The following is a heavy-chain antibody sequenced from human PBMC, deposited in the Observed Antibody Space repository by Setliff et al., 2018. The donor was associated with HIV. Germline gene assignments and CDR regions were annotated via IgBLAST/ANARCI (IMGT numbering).Heavy chain of an antibody. Sequence: SETLSLTCSVSGGSIDNNKYYWTWIRQPPGKGLEWTGSIYHTGSTNYNPSLKSRVTISVDTSKNQFSLKLSSVTAADTAVYYCARGSLYSSSSCFDYWGQGTLVTGS. D-gene: IGHD6-13*01. V-gene: IGHV4-39*07. J-gene: IGHJ4*02. CDR3: ARGSLYSSSSCFDY. CDR1: GGSIDNNKYY. CDR2: IYHTGST.